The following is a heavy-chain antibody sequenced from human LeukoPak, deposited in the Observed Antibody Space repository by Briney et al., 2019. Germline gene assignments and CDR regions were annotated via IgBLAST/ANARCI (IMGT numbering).Heavy chain of an antibody. CDR2: MNPNSGNT. V-gene: IGHV1-8*02. CDR3: ARRTELRYFDWQDYYYYCMDV. J-gene: IGHJ6*03. D-gene: IGHD3-9*01. Sequence: ASVKVSCKASGYSFTAHDINWVRQAAGQGPEWMGWMNPNSGNTGYAQKFQGRVTMTRNTSISTAYMELSSLRSEDTAVYYCARRTELRYFDWQDYYYYCMDVWGKGTTVTISS. CDR1: GYSFTAHD.